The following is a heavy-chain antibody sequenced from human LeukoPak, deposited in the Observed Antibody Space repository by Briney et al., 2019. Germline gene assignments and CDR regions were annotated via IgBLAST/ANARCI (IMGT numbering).Heavy chain of an antibody. V-gene: IGHV1-18*04. CDR2: ISVYNGNT. CDR3: ARDLKGAITWTGLSAGMDV. D-gene: IGHD1-1*01. CDR1: GYTFTGYY. J-gene: IGHJ6*02. Sequence: GASVKVSCKASGYTFTGYYMHWVRQAPGQGLEWMGWISVYNGNTNYAQKFQGRVSMTTDTSTSTAYMELRSLSSDDTAVYYCARDLKGAITWTGLSAGMDVWGQGTTVTVSS.